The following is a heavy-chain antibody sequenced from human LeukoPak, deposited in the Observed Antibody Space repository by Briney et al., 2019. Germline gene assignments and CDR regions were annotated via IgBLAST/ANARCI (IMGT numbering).Heavy chain of an antibody. CDR2: HRCSGGST. J-gene: IGHJ4*02. Sequence: PGGSQGLPHAASVLPYNSYAQMGATGPPAKGWEGVLAHRCSGGSTYYADSVKGRFTISRDNSKNTLYLQMNSLRAEDTAVYYCAKEPQGSGYYSGVIDYWGQGTLVTVSS. D-gene: IGHD3-22*01. V-gene: IGHV3-23*01. CDR3: AKEPQGSGYYSGVIDY. CDR1: VLPYNSYA.